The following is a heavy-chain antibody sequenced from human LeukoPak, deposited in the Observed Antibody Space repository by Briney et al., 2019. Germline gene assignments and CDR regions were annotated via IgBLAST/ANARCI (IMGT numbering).Heavy chain of an antibody. V-gene: IGHV5-51*01. J-gene: IGHJ4*02. CDR3: ARNRVDGYFSLDY. CDR2: IYPGDSDT. CDR1: GYTFTTYW. D-gene: IGHD5-24*01. Sequence: GESLQISCKGSGYTFTTYWIAWVRQLPGKGLEWMGVIYPGDSDTRYSPSFQGQVTMSADKSISTAYLQWNSLQASDTAMYYCARNRVDGYFSLDYLGQGTLVTVSS.